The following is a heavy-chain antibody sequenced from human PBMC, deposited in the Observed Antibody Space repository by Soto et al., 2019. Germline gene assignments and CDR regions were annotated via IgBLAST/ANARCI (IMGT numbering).Heavy chain of an antibody. Sequence: ASVKVSCKASGYTFTSYYMHWVRQAPGQGLEWMGIINPSGGSTSYAQKFQGRVTMTRDTSTSTVYMELSSLRSEDTAVYYCAREEVRGIAVAGTHFDYWGQGTLVTVSS. CDR1: GYTFTSYY. V-gene: IGHV1-46*01. D-gene: IGHD6-19*01. CDR3: AREEVRGIAVAGTHFDY. J-gene: IGHJ4*02. CDR2: INPSGGST.